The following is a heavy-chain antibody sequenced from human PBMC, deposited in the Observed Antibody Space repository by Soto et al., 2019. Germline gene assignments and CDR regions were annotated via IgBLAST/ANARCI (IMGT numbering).Heavy chain of an antibody. CDR1: GGSISSYY. J-gene: IGHJ5*02. V-gene: IGHV4-59*01. CDR3: ARGTSEHWFDP. Sequence: SETLSLTCTVSGGSISSYYWSWIRQPPGKGLEWIGYIYYSGSTNYNPSLKSRVTISVDTSKNQFSLKLSSVTAADTAVYYCARGTSEHWFDPWGQGTLVTVSS. CDR2: IYYSGST.